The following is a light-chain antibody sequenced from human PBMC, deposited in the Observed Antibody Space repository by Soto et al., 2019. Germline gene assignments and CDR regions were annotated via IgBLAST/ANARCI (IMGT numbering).Light chain of an antibody. Sequence: QSVLSQPPSASGTPGQRVTISCSGGSANIGEKTVSWYQQFPGTAPTLLIYDDDQRPSGVPDRFSGSKSGTSVSLAISGLRSDDEATYYCAAWDDSLDDPIIFGGGTNVTVL. J-gene: IGLJ2*01. CDR2: DDD. V-gene: IGLV1-44*01. CDR3: AAWDDSLDDPII. CDR1: SANIGEKT.